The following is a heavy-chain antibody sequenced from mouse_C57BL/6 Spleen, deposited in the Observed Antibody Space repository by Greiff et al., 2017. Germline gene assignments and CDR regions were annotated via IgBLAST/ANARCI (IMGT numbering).Heavy chain of an antibody. J-gene: IGHJ4*01. Sequence: EVKVEESGEGLVKPGGSLKLSCAASGFTFSSYAMSWVRQTPEKRLEWVAYISSGGDYIYYADTVKGRFTISRDNARNTLYLQMSSLKSEDTAMYYCTREVDYAMDYWGQGTSVTVSS. CDR2: ISSGGDYI. CDR1: GFTFSSYA. D-gene: IGHD1-1*02. CDR3: TREVDYAMDY. V-gene: IGHV5-9-1*02.